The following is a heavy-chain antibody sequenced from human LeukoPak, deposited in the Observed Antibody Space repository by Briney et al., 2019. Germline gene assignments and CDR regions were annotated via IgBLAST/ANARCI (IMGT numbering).Heavy chain of an antibody. CDR2: INWNGGST. V-gene: IGHV3-20*04. CDR1: GFTFDDYG. D-gene: IGHD5-18*01. CDR3: ARAVVGGGYSYVEPPYFDY. J-gene: IGHJ4*02. Sequence: GGSLRLSCAASGFTFDDYGMSWVRQAPGKGLEWVSGINWNGGSTGYADSVKGRFTISRDNAKNSLYLQMNSLRAEDTALYYCARAVVGGGYSYVEPPYFDYWGQGTLVTVSS.